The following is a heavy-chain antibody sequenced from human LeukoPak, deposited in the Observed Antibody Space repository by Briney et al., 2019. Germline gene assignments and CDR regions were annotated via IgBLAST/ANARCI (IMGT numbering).Heavy chain of an antibody. CDR1: GFTFSSYA. D-gene: IGHD3-16*01. CDR2: ISYDGSNK. Sequence: PGRSLRLSCAASGFTFSSYAMHWVRQAPGKGLEWVAVISYDGSNKYYADSVKGRFTISRDNAKNSLYLQMNSLRDEDTAVYYCARGLGAFDYWGQGTLVTVSS. V-gene: IGHV3-30-3*01. J-gene: IGHJ4*02. CDR3: ARGLGAFDY.